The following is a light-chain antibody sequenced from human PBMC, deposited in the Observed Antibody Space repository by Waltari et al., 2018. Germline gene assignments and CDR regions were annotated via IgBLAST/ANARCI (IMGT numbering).Light chain of an antibody. Sequence: LVLTQSPSASASLGASVKLTCTLSSGYSSNVIAWLQQQPGKGPRYLMKVNSDGSHRKGDDIPDRFSASNSGTEDYLTISRLQSEDEADYYCQTGGHGTWVFGGGTKLTVL. V-gene: IGLV4-69*01. CDR1: SGYSSNV. J-gene: IGLJ3*02. CDR3: QTGGHGTWV. CDR2: VNSDGSH.